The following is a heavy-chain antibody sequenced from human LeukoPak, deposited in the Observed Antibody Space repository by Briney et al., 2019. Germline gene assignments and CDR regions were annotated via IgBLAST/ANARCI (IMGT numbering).Heavy chain of an antibody. V-gene: IGHV3-72*01. D-gene: IGHD1-26*01. Sequence: GGSLRLSCAASGFTFSSYSMNWVRQAPGKGLEWVGRTRKKTNSYTTEYAASVKGRFTISRDDSKNSLYLQMNSLKAEDTAVYYCTRVVLVGTTYSYFDYWGQGTLVTVSS. CDR3: TRVVLVGTTYSYFDY. J-gene: IGHJ4*02. CDR1: GFTFSSYS. CDR2: TRKKTNSYTT.